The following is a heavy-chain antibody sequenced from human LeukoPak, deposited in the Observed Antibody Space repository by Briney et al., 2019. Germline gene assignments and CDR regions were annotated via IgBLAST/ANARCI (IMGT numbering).Heavy chain of an antibody. CDR3: ARVFRGAATSNWFDP. Sequence: SETLSLTCTVPGGSINGYYWTWIRQPPGKGLEWIGYISDSGSTNYNPSLKSRVTMSVDSSNTEFSLRLNSVTAADTAVYYCARVFRGAATSNWFDPWGQGTLVTVSS. D-gene: IGHD3-3*01. V-gene: IGHV4-59*01. CDR2: ISDSGST. CDR1: GGSINGYY. J-gene: IGHJ5*02.